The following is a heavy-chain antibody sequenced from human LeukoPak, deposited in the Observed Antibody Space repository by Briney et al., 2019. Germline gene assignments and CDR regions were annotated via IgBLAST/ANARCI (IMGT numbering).Heavy chain of an antibody. CDR3: RDPFDY. Sequence: PSETLSLTCTVSGGSISSYYWSWIRQFPGKGLEWMAFIYYDGSSKYYADSVKGRFTISRDNSKNTVYLQMNSLRGEDTAVYYCRDPFDYWGQGTLGTVSS. J-gene: IGHJ4*02. CDR2: IYYDGSSK. CDR1: GGSISSYY. V-gene: IGHV3-30*02.